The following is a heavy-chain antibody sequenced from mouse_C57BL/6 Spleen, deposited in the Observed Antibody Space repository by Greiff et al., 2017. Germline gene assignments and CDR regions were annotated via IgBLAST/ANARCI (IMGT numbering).Heavy chain of an antibody. CDR2: IDPNSGGT. J-gene: IGHJ4*01. CDR3: ARGGPDGYYGNYYAMDY. Sequence: QVQLQQPGAELVKPGASVKLSCKASGYTFTSYWMHWVKQRPGRGLEWIGRIDPNSGGTKYNEKFKSKATLTVDKPSSTAYMQLSSLTSEDSAVYYCARGGPDGYYGNYYAMDYWGQGTSVTVSS. D-gene: IGHD2-3*01. CDR1: GYTFTSYW. V-gene: IGHV1-72*01.